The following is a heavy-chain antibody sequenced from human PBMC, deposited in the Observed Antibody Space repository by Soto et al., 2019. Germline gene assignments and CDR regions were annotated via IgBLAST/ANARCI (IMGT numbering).Heavy chain of an antibody. D-gene: IGHD7-27*01. CDR2: TYYRSKWYN. V-gene: IGHV6-1*01. CDR1: GDRVSINIAA. CDR3: ARDSGTSLTGYFDY. Sequence: SQTLSLTCAISGDRVSINIAAWNWIRQSPSRGLEWLGRTYYRSKWYNDYPVSVKSRITINPDTSKNQFTLQLNSVTPEDTAVYYCARDSGTSLTGYFDYWGQGTRVTV. J-gene: IGHJ4*02.